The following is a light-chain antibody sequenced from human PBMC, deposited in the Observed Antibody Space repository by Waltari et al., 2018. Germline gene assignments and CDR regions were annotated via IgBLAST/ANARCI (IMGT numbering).Light chain of an antibody. CDR3: AAWDDSLSGRV. CDR1: RSNIGSNY. CDR2: RNN. V-gene: IGLV1-47*01. Sequence: QSVLTQPPSASGTPGQRVTISCSGTRSNIGSNYLYWYQQLPGTAPKHLIYRNNQRPSGVPDRFSGSKSGTSASLAISGLRSEDEADYYCAAWDDSLSGRVFGGGTKVTVL. J-gene: IGLJ3*02.